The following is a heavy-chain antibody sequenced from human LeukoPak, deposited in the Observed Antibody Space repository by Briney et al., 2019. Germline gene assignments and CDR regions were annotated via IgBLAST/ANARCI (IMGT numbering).Heavy chain of an antibody. Sequence: GGSLRLSCAASGFTFSSYAMSWVRQAPGKGLEWVSAISGSGGSTYYADSVKGRFTISRDNSKNTLYLQMNSMRAEDTAVYYCAKEYYYDSSGYGDYWGQGTLVTVSS. CDR2: ISGSGGST. D-gene: IGHD3-22*01. CDR1: GFTFSSYA. CDR3: AKEYYYDSSGYGDY. V-gene: IGHV3-23*01. J-gene: IGHJ4*02.